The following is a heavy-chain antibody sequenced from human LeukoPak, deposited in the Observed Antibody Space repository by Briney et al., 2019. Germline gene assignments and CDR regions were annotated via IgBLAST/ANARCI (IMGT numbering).Heavy chain of an antibody. V-gene: IGHV4-39*07. Sequence: SETLSLTCTVSGGSIRTSSYYWGWIRQPPGKGLEWIGXIYYSGDTYYNPSLKSRVTISLDTSNNEFSLSLSSVTAADTAVYYCVRDGSXYXXFDYWGQGILVTVSS. CDR2: IYYSGDT. CDR3: VRDGSXYXXFDY. CDR1: GGSIRTSSYY. D-gene: IGHD5-12*01. J-gene: IGHJ4*02.